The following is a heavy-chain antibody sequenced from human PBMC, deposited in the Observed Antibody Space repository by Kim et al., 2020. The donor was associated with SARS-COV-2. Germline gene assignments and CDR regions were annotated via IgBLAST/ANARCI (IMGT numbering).Heavy chain of an antibody. CDR1: GGSISSSNW. CDR3: ASRLSGGFVVVPAPGYYGMDV. D-gene: IGHD2-2*01. CDR2: IYHSGST. V-gene: IGHV4-4*02. J-gene: IGHJ6*02. Sequence: SETLSLTCAVSGGSISSSNWWSWVRQPPGKGLEWIGEIYHSGSTNYNPSLKSRVTISVDKSKNQFSLKLSSVTAADTAVYYCASRLSGGFVVVPAPGYYGMDVWGQGTTVTVSS.